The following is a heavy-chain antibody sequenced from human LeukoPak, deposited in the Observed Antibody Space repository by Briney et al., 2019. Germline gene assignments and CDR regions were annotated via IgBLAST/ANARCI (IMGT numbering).Heavy chain of an antibody. CDR1: GGSISTNNW. Sequence: SGTLSLTCAVSGGSISTNNWWSWVRQPPGKGLEWIGEIYHSGSTNYNPSLKSRVTISVDKSKSQFSLKLNSVTAADTAVYYCARGYSGSYHTPFYWGQGTLVTVSS. J-gene: IGHJ4*02. CDR2: IYHSGST. V-gene: IGHV4-4*02. D-gene: IGHD1-26*01. CDR3: ARGYSGSYHTPFY.